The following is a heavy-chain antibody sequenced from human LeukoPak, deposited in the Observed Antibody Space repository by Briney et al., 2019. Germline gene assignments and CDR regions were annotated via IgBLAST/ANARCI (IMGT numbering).Heavy chain of an antibody. V-gene: IGHV3-30-3*01. D-gene: IGHD2-15*01. Sequence: GRSLRLSCAASGFTFSSYAMRWVRQAPGKGLEWVAVISYDGSNKYYADSVKGRFTISRDNAKNSLCLQMNSLRAEDTAVYYCARGRYCSGGSCNYLDYWGQGTLVTVSS. CDR1: GFTFSSYA. CDR3: ARGRYCSGGSCNYLDY. J-gene: IGHJ4*02. CDR2: ISYDGSNK.